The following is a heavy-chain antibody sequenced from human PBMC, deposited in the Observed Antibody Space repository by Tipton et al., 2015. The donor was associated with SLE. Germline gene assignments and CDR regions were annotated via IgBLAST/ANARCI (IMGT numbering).Heavy chain of an antibody. V-gene: IGHV3-23*01. CDR2: ISGSGGST. D-gene: IGHD5-12*01. CDR3: AREGLSGYGQGFDY. J-gene: IGHJ4*02. CDR1: GFTFSSYA. Sequence: SLRLSCAASGFTFSSYAMSWVRQAPGKGLEWVSAISGSGGSTYYADSVKGRFTISRDTSMNTLYLQMNSLRAEDTALYYCAREGLSGYGQGFDYWGQGTLVTVSS.